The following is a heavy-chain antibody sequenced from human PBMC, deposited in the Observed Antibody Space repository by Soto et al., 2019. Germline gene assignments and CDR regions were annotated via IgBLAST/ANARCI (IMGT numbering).Heavy chain of an antibody. CDR1: GYSFTSYW. V-gene: IGHV5-51*01. J-gene: IGHJ6*02. CDR3: ATSLVATIKSYYYYGMDV. Sequence: GESLKISCKGSGYSFTSYWIGWVRQMPGKGLEWMGIIYPGDSDTRYSPSFQGQVTISADKSISTAYLQWSSLKASDTAMYYCATSLVATIKSYYYYGMDVWGQGTTVTVSS. CDR2: IYPGDSDT. D-gene: IGHD5-12*01.